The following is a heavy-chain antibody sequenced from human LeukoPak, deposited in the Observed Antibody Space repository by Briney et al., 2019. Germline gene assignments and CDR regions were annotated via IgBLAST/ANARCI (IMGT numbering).Heavy chain of an antibody. CDR2: IYPGDSDT. D-gene: IGHD3-22*01. J-gene: IGHJ2*01. CDR3: ARYPVSSGYYYPYWYFDL. Sequence: GESLKISCKGSGYSFTSYWIGWVRPMPGKGLEWMGIIYPGDSDTRYSPSFQGQVTISADKSISTAYLQWSSLKASDTAMYYCARYPVSSGYYYPYWYFDLWGRGTLVTVSS. V-gene: IGHV5-51*01. CDR1: GYSFTSYW.